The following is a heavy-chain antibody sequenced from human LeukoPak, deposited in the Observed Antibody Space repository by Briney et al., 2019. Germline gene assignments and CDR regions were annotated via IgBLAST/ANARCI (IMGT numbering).Heavy chain of an antibody. D-gene: IGHD6-25*01. CDR3: ARHMSGGYDY. J-gene: IGHJ4*02. CDR1: GGSISEYY. V-gene: IGHV4-59*08. CDR2: ISYNGIT. Sequence: PSETLSLTCTVSGGSISEYYWSWIRQPPGKGLEWIAYISYNGITNYNPSLKSRVTISVDTSKNQFSLKLSSVTAADTAVYYCARHMSGGYDYWGQGTLVTVSS.